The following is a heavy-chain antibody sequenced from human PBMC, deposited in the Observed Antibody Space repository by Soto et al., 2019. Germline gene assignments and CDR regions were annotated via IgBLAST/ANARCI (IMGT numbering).Heavy chain of an antibody. CDR2: IYWDDDK. CDR3: AHRRSSGDWNGGYFDY. J-gene: IGHJ4*02. D-gene: IGHD2-21*02. CDR1: GFSLTASPVG. Sequence: QITLKESGPTLLTPTQTLALTCTFSGFSLTASPVGVGWIRQSPGKALEGLALIYWDDDKRYNPSLKSRLAIIKDTPQHQVVLIMTNVDPVDTATYYCAHRRSSGDWNGGYFDYWGQGSLVTVSS. V-gene: IGHV2-5*02.